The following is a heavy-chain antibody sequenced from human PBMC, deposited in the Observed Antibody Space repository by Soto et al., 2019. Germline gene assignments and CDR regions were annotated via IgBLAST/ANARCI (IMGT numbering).Heavy chain of an antibody. CDR2: ISSSSSYI. Sequence: PGGSLRLSCAASGFTFSSYSMNWVRQAPGKGLEWVSFISSSSSYIYYADSVKGRFTISRDNAKNSLYLQMNSLRAEDTAVYYCARDRPGLWSELPLLFDYWGQGTLVTVSP. V-gene: IGHV3-21*01. D-gene: IGHD1-7*01. J-gene: IGHJ4*02. CDR3: ARDRPGLWSELPLLFDY. CDR1: GFTFSSYS.